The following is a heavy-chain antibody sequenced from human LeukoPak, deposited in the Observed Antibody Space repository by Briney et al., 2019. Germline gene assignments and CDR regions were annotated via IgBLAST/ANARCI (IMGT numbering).Heavy chain of an antibody. V-gene: IGHV3-23*01. CDR3: AKGGGGYLDY. D-gene: IGHD3-10*01. CDR1: GFSSSSYG. CDR2: IGPGGNT. Sequence: GGSLRLSCAASGFSSSSYGMSWVRQAPGKGLDWVSAIGPGGNTYYADSVKGRFTISRDNSKNTVYLQMNSLRAEDTEDTAVYYCAKGGGGYLDYWGQGALVIVSS. J-gene: IGHJ4*02.